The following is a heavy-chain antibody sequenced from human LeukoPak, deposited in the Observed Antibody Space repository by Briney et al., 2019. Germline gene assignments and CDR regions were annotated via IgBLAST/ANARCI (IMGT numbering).Heavy chain of an antibody. V-gene: IGHV3-23*01. CDR2: ISGSGGST. Sequence: GGSLRLSCAASGFTFSDYYMNWIRQAPGKGLEWVSAISGSGGSTYYADSVKGRFTISRDNSKNTLYLQMNSLRAEDTAVYYCAKDGYSSGWYWFDPWGQGTLVIVSS. J-gene: IGHJ5*02. CDR3: AKDGYSSGWYWFDP. D-gene: IGHD6-19*01. CDR1: GFTFSDYY.